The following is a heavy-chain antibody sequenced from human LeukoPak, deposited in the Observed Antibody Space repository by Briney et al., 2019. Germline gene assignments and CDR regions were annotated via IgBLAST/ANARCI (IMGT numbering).Heavy chain of an antibody. CDR1: GFTFSSYA. J-gene: IGHJ6*03. Sequence: GGSLRLSCAASGFTFSSYAMSWVRQAPGKGPEWVSAISGSGASTYYADSVKGRFTVSRDNSKNTLYLQMNSLRAEDTAVYYCAKDFIAVADYMDVWGKGTTVTVSS. CDR3: AKDFIAVADYMDV. D-gene: IGHD6-19*01. V-gene: IGHV3-23*01. CDR2: ISGSGAST.